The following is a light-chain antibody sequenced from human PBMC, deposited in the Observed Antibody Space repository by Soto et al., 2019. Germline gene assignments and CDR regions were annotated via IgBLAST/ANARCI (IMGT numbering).Light chain of an antibody. CDR1: QGISYY. CDR2: AAS. CDR3: LQYNNYPLR. Sequence: DIQMTQSPSAMSASVGDRVTLSCRASQGISYYLAWFQQKPGKVPKRLIYAASSLQSGVPSRFSGSGSGTEFTLTISSLQPEDFATYYCLQYNNYPLRFGPGTKVDIK. V-gene: IGKV1-17*03. J-gene: IGKJ3*01.